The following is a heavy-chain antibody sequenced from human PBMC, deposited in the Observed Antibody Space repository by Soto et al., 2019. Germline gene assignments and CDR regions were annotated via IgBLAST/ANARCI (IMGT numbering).Heavy chain of an antibody. CDR2: ISGSGGST. D-gene: IGHD6-19*01. CDR1: GFTFSSYA. V-gene: IGHV3-23*01. CDR3: THTRGWPPSAFDF. Sequence: EVQLLESGGGLVQPGGSLRLSCAASGFTFSSYAMSWVRQAPGKGLEWVSAISGSGGSTYYGDSVKGRFTISRDNSKNTLYLQMNSLKTEDTAVYFCTHTRGWPPSAFDFWGQGTMVTVSS. J-gene: IGHJ3*01.